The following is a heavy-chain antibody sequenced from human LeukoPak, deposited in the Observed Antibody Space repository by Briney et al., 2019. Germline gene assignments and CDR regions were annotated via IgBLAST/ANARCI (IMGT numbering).Heavy chain of an antibody. CDR2: IYGGGNI. D-gene: IGHD5-24*01. V-gene: IGHV3-53*01. J-gene: IGHJ4*02. Sequence: GSLELLCSASWVHGRSNYMNWVRQASGEGVEWGSVIYGGGNIYYADSVKGRFTISRDNSKNTLYLQMNSLRAEDTAVYYCARGAGYNYPYYFDYWGQGTLVTVSS. CDR1: WVHGRSNY. CDR3: ARGAGYNYPYYFDY.